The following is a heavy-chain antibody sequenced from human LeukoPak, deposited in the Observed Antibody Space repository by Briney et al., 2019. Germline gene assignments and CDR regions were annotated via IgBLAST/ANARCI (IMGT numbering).Heavy chain of an antibody. CDR1: GYTFTSYY. Sequence: ASVKVSCKASGYTFTSYYMHWVRQAPGQGLEWMGIINPSGGSTSYAQKFQGRVTMTRDTSTSTVYMELSSLRSEDTAVYYCARGRPVITMIVVASFDYWGQGNLVTVSS. CDR2: INPSGGST. V-gene: IGHV1-46*01. D-gene: IGHD3-22*01. J-gene: IGHJ4*02. CDR3: ARGRPVITMIVVASFDY.